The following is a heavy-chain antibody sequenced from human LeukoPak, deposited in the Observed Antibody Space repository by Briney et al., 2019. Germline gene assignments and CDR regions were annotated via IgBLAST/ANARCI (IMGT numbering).Heavy chain of an antibody. V-gene: IGHV3-23*01. CDR1: GFTFSSYA. Sequence: GASLRLSCAASGFTFSSYAMSWVRQAPGKGLEWVSTITSSGGSTYYADSVKGRFTISRGNSKNTLFLQTNSLRAEDTAVYYCAKGSLTIWYAFDIWGQGTMVTVSS. J-gene: IGHJ3*02. CDR2: ITSSGGST. D-gene: IGHD2-8*02. CDR3: AKGSLTIWYAFDI.